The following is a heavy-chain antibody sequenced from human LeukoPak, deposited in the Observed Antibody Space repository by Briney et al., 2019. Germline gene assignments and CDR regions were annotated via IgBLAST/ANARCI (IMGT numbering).Heavy chain of an antibody. V-gene: IGHV3-23*01. CDR2: ISGSGGDT. CDR1: GFPFSSCA. J-gene: IGHJ4*02. Sequence: PGGALRLSCAASGFPFSSCAMSWVRQAPGKGLEWVSGISGSGGDTYYADSVKGRFTTSRDNSRKTLYLQMKSLRAEDTAVYYCAKALRGSSGDLDSWGQGTLVTVSS. CDR3: AKALRGSSGDLDS. D-gene: IGHD6-25*01.